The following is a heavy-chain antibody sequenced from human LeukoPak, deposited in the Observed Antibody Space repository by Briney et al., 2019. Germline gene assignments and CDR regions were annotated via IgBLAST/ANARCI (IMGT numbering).Heavy chain of an antibody. D-gene: IGHD3-22*01. CDR2: ISGSGGST. Sequence: GGSLRLSCAASGFTFGSYAMSWVRQAPGKGLEWVSAISGSGGSTYYADSVKGRFTISRDNSKNTLYLQMNSLRAEDTAVYYCAKDRVYYYDSSGYYRPLGGFDYWGQGTLVTVSS. V-gene: IGHV3-23*01. CDR3: AKDRVYYYDSSGYYRPLGGFDY. J-gene: IGHJ4*02. CDR1: GFTFGSYA.